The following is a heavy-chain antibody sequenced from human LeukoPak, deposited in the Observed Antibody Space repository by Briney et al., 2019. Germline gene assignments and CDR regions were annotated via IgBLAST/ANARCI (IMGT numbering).Heavy chain of an antibody. V-gene: IGHV4-34*01. CDR3: ARGGPVLRYFDWLTRPLFDY. Sequence: SETLSLTCAAYGGSFGGYYWSWIRQPPGKGLEWIGEINHSGSTNYNPSLKSRVTISVDTSKNQFSLKLSSVTAADTAVYYCARGGPVLRYFDWLTRPLFDYWGQGTLVTVSS. J-gene: IGHJ4*02. CDR1: GGSFGGYY. CDR2: INHSGST. D-gene: IGHD3-9*01.